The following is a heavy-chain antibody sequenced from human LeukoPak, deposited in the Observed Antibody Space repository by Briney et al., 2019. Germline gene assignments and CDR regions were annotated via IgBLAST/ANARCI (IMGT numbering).Heavy chain of an antibody. V-gene: IGHV6-1*01. D-gene: IGHD2-21*02. Sequence: SQTLSLTCAIAGDRVSNNGAAWNWIRQSPSRGLEWLGRTYYRSRWYNDYALSVKTRITINADTSKNRISLQLHSVTLEDTAVYYCASSARGDALYNWFDPWGQGTLVTVSS. CDR3: ASSARGDALYNWFDP. J-gene: IGHJ5*02. CDR2: TYYRSRWYN. CDR1: GDRVSNNGAA.